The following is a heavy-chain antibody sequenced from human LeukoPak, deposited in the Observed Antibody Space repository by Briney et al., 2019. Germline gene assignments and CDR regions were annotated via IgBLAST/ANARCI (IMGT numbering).Heavy chain of an antibody. CDR2: IGSGSSYI. Sequence: PGGSLRLSCAASGFTFSSYNMNWVRQAPGKGLEWVSSIGSGSSYIYYADSVKGRFTISRDNAKNSLYLQMNSLRAEDTGVYYCARGVLLAYYYGMDVWGQGTTVTVSS. J-gene: IGHJ6*02. CDR3: ARGVLLAYYYGMDV. CDR1: GFTFSSYN. V-gene: IGHV3-21*01.